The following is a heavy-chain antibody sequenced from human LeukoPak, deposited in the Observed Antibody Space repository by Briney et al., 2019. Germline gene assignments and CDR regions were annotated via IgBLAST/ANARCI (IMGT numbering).Heavy chain of an antibody. CDR3: AKVDSNNNFDY. Sequence: ASVKVSCKASGYTFTSYAIHWVRQAPGQRLEWMGWITTVNGNTKYSQTFQDRVIITRDTSASTAFMELSGLRSGDTAVYYCAKVDSNNNFDYWGQGTLVTVSS. J-gene: IGHJ4*02. CDR2: ITTVNGNT. CDR1: GYTFTSYA. D-gene: IGHD5-24*01. V-gene: IGHV1-3*04.